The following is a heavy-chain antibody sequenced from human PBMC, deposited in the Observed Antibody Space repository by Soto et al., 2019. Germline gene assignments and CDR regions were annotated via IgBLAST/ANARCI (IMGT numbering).Heavy chain of an antibody. CDR2: INAGNGNT. V-gene: IGHV1-3*05. CDR1: GYTFTSYA. Sequence: QVQLVQSGAEEKKPGASVKVSCKASGYTFTSYAMHWVRQAPGQRLEWMGWINAGNGNTKYSQKFQGRVTITRDTSTSTAYMELSSLRSEDTAVYYCARAVAVPADFDYWGQGTLVTVSS. CDR3: ARAVAVPADFDY. J-gene: IGHJ4*02. D-gene: IGHD6-19*01.